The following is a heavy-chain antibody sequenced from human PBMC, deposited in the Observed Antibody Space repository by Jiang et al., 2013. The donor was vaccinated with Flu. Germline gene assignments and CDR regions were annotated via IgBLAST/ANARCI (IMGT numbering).Heavy chain of an antibody. Sequence: GQGLEWMGGIIPIFGTANYAQKFQGRVTITADESTSTAYMELSSLRSEDTAVYYCARTRAGGGYAYWGQGTLVTVSS. D-gene: IGHD5-12*01. V-gene: IGHV1-69*01. CDR2: IIPIFGTA. J-gene: IGHJ4*02. CDR3: ARTRAGGGYAY.